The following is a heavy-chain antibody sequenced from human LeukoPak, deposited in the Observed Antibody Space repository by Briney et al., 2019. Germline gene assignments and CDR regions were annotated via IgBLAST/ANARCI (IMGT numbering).Heavy chain of an antibody. D-gene: IGHD3-22*01. J-gene: IGHJ3*02. V-gene: IGHV4-59*12. CDR3: ARIYLGFYYDSSSYYLGAFDM. CDR1: GGSISSYY. Sequence: PSETLSLTCTVSGGSISSYYWSWIRQPPGKGLEWIGYIYYSGSTNYNPSLKSRVTISVDTSKNQFSLRLSSVTAADTAVYYCARIYLGFYYDSSSYYLGAFDMWGQGTMVIVSS. CDR2: IYYSGST.